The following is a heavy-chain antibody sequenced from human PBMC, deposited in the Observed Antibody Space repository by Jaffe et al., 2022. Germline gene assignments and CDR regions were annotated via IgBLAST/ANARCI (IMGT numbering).Heavy chain of an antibody. Sequence: EVQLLESGGGLVQPGGSLRLSCAASGFTFSSYAMSWVRQAPGKGLEWVSAISGSGGSTYYADSVKGRFTISRDNSKNTLYLQMNSLRAEDTAVYYCAKGYYDFWSGYFLSYYYMDVWGKGTTVTVSS. CDR2: ISGSGGST. V-gene: IGHV3-23*01. CDR3: AKGYYDFWSGYFLSYYYMDV. CDR1: GFTFSSYA. D-gene: IGHD3-3*01. J-gene: IGHJ6*03.